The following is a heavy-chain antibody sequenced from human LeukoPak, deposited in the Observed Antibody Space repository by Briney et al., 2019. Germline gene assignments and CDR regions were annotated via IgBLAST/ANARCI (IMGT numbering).Heavy chain of an antibody. CDR1: GGSISSSSYY. Sequence: PSETLSLTCTVSGGSISSSSYYWGWIRQPPGKGLEWIGSIYYSGSTYYNPSLKSRVTISVYTSKNQFSLKLSSVTAADTAVYYCASSGGTTVAHDYWGQGALVTVSS. D-gene: IGHD4-23*01. CDR3: ASSGGTTVAHDY. CDR2: IYYSGST. V-gene: IGHV4-39*07. J-gene: IGHJ4*02.